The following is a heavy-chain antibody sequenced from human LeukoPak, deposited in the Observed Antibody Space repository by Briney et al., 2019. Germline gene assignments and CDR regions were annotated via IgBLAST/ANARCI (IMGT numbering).Heavy chain of an antibody. CDR1: RFSLSTSGVG. J-gene: IGHJ6*03. CDR3: AHTVEELVYYYYYMDV. Sequence: SGPTLVKPTQTLTLTCTFSRFSLSTSGVGVGWIRQPPGKALEWLALIYWNDDKRYSPSLKSRLTITKDTSKNQVVLTMTNMDPVDTATYYCAHTVEELVYYYYYMDVWGKGTTVTVSS. V-gene: IGHV2-5*01. D-gene: IGHD6-6*01. CDR2: IYWNDDK.